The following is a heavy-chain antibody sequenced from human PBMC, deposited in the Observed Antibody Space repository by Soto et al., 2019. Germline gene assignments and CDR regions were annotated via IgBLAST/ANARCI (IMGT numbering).Heavy chain of an antibody. V-gene: IGHV3-48*03. CDR1: GFTFSSYE. J-gene: IGHJ4*02. CDR3: ARDAESTYSTAIEPYYFDY. Sequence: LRLSCAASGFTFSSYEMNWVRQAPGKGLEWVSYISSSGSTIYYADSVKGRFAISRDNAKNSLYLQMNSLRAEDTAVYYCARDAESTYSTAIEPYYFDYWGQGTLVTVYS. D-gene: IGHD6-13*01. CDR2: ISSSGSTI.